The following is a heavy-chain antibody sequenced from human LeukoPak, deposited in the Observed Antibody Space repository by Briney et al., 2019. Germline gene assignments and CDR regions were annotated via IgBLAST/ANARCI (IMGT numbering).Heavy chain of an antibody. V-gene: IGHV3-21*01. CDR1: GFTFSSYS. Sequence: GGSLRLSCAASGFTFSSYSMNWVRQAPGKGLEWVSSISSSSSYIYHADSVKGRFTISRDNAKNSLYLQMNSLRAEDTAVYYCARLDPLFYGSGIDYWGQGTLVTVSS. D-gene: IGHD3-10*01. CDR3: ARLDPLFYGSGIDY. CDR2: ISSSSSYI. J-gene: IGHJ4*02.